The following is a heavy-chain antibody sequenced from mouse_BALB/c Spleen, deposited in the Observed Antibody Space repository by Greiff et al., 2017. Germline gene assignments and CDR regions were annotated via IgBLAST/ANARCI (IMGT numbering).Heavy chain of an antibody. CDR2: INPYNDGT. J-gene: IGHJ1*01. Sequence: VQLQQSGPELVKPGASVKMSCKASGYTFTSYVMHWVKQKPGQGLEWIGYINPYNDGTKYNEKFKGKATLTSDKSSSTAYMELSSLTSEDSAVYYCAREGTRWYFDVWGAGTTVTVSS. D-gene: IGHD3-3*01. CDR3: AREGTRWYFDV. V-gene: IGHV1-14*01. CDR1: GYTFTSYV.